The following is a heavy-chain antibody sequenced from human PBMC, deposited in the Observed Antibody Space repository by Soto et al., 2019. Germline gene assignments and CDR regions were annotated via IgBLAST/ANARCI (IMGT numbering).Heavy chain of an antibody. V-gene: IGHV3-30*18. Sequence: QVQLVESGGGVVQPGRSLRLSCAASGFTFGTYAMHWVRQAPGQGLEGVAVISYDGSNKYYADSVRGRFTIARDKSKNTVYLQMNSLRAEDTAVYYCAKGMNYDYNYSLDVWGQGTTVTVSS. CDR3: AKGMNYDYNYSLDV. CDR2: ISYDGSNK. CDR1: GFTFGTYA. J-gene: IGHJ6*02.